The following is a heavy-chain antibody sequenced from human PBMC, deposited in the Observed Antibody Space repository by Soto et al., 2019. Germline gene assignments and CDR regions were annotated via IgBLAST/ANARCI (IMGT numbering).Heavy chain of an antibody. D-gene: IGHD3-22*01. CDR3: ARTPYYDSSGYYWAFDY. CDR1: GYSFTSYC. V-gene: IGHV5-51*01. Sequence: PGESLKISCKASGYSFTSYCIGWVRQMPGKGLEWMGIIYPGDSDTRYSPSFQGQVTISADKSISTAYLQWSSLKASDTAMYYCARTPYYDSSGYYWAFDYWGQGTLVTVS. CDR2: IYPGDSDT. J-gene: IGHJ4*02.